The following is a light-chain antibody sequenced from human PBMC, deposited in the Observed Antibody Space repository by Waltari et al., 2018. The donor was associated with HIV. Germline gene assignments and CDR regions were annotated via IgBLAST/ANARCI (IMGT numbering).Light chain of an antibody. CDR1: SSDFGFDNY. CDR2: EVS. Sequence: QSVLTQPASVSGSPGQSVTISCTGTSSDFGFDNYVSWYQQYPDKAPTLIIYEVSSRPSGVSDRFSCSKSGNTASLTISGLQNEDEADYFCTSYTTSDTLRFGGGTKVTVL. J-gene: IGLJ3*02. V-gene: IGLV2-14*03. CDR3: TSYTTSDTLR.